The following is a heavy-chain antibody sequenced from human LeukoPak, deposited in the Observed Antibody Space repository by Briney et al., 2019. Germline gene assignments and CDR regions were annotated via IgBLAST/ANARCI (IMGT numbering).Heavy chain of an antibody. CDR2: ISSSSSYI. D-gene: IGHD3-16*01. J-gene: IGHJ4*02. CDR3: AREGFEYYFDY. V-gene: IGHV3-21*01. CDR1: GFTFSSYS. Sequence: GGSLRLSCAASGFTFSSYSMNWVRQAPGKGLEWVSSISSSSSYIYYADSVKGRFTISRDNAKDSLYLQMNSLRAEDTAVYYCAREGFEYYFDYWGQGTLVTVSS.